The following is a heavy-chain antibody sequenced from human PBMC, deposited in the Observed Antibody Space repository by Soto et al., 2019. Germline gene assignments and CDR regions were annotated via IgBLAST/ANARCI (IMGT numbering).Heavy chain of an antibody. V-gene: IGHV1-69*01. CDR3: ARDPGDGYSTADAFDI. Sequence: QVQLVQSGAEVKKPGSSVKVSCKASGGTFSSYAISWVRQAPGQGLEWMGGIIPIFGTANYAQKFQGRVTITADESTSTADMELSSLRSEDTAGYYCARDPGDGYSTADAFDIWGQGTMVTVSS. CDR1: GGTFSSYA. J-gene: IGHJ3*02. CDR2: IIPIFGTA. D-gene: IGHD5-18*01.